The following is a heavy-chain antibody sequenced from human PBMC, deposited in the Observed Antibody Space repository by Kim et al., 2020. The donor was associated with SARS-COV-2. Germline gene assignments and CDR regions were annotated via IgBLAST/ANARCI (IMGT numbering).Heavy chain of an antibody. V-gene: IGHV4-59*08. CDR2: IYYSGST. Sequence: SETRSLTCTVSGGSISSYYWSWIRQPPGKGLEWIGYIYYSGSTNYNPSLKSRVTISVDTSKNQFSLKLSSVTAADTAVYYCASSGYDYYFDYWGQGTLVT. CDR1: GGSISSYY. CDR3: ASSGYDYYFDY. J-gene: IGHJ4*02. D-gene: IGHD5-12*01.